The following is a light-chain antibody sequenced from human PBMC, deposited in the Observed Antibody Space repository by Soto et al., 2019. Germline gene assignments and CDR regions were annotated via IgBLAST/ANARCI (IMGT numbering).Light chain of an antibody. Sequence: QSALTQPGSVSGSPGQSITISCTGTSSDIGGYNYVSWYQQHPGKAPKLMIYEVTNRPSGVSTRFSGSKSGNTASLTISGLQAEDDADYYCNSQTSSGIRVFGTGTKLTVL. V-gene: IGLV2-14*01. J-gene: IGLJ1*01. CDR2: EVT. CDR3: NSQTSSGIRV. CDR1: SSDIGGYNY.